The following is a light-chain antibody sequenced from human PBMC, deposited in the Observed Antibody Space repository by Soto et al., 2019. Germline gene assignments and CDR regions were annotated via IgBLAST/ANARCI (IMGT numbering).Light chain of an antibody. Sequence: DIQVTQSQSSLSASVGDRVTITCRASQSISSYLNWYQQKPGKAPKLLIYAASSLQSGVPSRFSGSGSGTEFTLTISSLQPDDFATYYCQQYNSYQGTFGQGTKVDI. CDR1: QSISSY. J-gene: IGKJ1*01. CDR3: QQYNSYQGT. CDR2: AAS. V-gene: IGKV1-39*01.